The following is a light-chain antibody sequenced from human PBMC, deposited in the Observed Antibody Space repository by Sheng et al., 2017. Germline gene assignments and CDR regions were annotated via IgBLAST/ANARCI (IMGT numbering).Light chain of an antibody. CDR3: QQRSNWPPT. V-gene: IGKV3-11*01. CDR1: QSVSSY. J-gene: IGKJ4*01. Sequence: EIVMTQSPATLSVSPGERATLSCRASQSVSSYLAWYQQKPGQAPRLLIYDASNRATGIPARFSGSGSGTDFTLTISSLEPEDFAVYYCQQRSNWPPTFGGGTEGGGSN. CDR2: DAS.